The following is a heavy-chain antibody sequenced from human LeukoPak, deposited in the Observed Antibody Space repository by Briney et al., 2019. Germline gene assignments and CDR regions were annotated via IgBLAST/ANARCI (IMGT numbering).Heavy chain of an antibody. J-gene: IGHJ5*02. V-gene: IGHV3-13*01. CDR2: IGTVGDT. CDR1: GFTFSTYD. Sequence: GESLRPSCAASGFTFSTYDMHWARQGKGKGLEWVAGIGTVGDTYYLGSVKGRFTISREDAKNSLYLQMNSLRVGDTAVYYCVRGAEGFYPWGQGTLVTVSS. CDR3: VRGAEGFYP.